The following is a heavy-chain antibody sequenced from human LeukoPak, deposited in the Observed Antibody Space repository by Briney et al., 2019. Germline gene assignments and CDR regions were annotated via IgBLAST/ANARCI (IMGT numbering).Heavy chain of an antibody. CDR2: IYTSGSS. D-gene: IGHD2-2*02. V-gene: IGHV4-4*07. J-gene: IGHJ4*02. CDR1: GGSISSYY. Sequence: PSETLSLTCTVSGGSISSYYWSWIRQPAGKGLEWIGRIYTSGSSNHNPSLKSRVTMSLDMSKNQFSLRLSSVTAADTAVYYCAREVRCSTTRCYSLFDYWGQGTLVTVSS. CDR3: AREVRCSTTRCYSLFDY.